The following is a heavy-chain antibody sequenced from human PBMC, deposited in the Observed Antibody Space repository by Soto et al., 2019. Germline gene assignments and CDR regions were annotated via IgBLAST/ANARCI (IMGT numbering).Heavy chain of an antibody. Sequence: GGSLRLSCVGSGFIFINDAMNWVRQAPGKGLEWVSGISASGSVTYYADSVKGRFTISRDNSKNTLYLQMNSLRGEDTAMYYCAKSPRSHYEPPWDYWGQGTLVTVSS. CDR1: GFIFINDA. D-gene: IGHD4-4*01. J-gene: IGHJ4*02. CDR3: AKSPRSHYEPPWDY. V-gene: IGHV3-23*01. CDR2: ISASGSVT.